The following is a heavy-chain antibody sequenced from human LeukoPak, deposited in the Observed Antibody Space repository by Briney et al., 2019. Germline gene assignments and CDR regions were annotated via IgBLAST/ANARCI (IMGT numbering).Heavy chain of an antibody. CDR3: AKGGDSYYSYYYMDV. CDR2: ISGSGGST. J-gene: IGHJ6*03. CDR1: GFTFSNFA. Sequence: GGSLRLSCAASGFTFSNFAMTWVRQAPGKGLEWISAISGSGGSTYYADSVKGRFTISRDNSKNTLCLQMTSLRADDTAIYYCAKGGDSYYSYYYMDVWGKGTTVTVSS. D-gene: IGHD2-21*02. V-gene: IGHV3-23*01.